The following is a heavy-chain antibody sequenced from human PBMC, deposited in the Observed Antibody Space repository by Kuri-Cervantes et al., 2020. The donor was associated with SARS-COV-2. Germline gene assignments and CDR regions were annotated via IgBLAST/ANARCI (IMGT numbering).Heavy chain of an antibody. Sequence: SVKVSCKASGYTFTGYYMHWVRQAPGQGLEWMGGIIPIFGTANYAQKFQGRVTITADESTSTAYMELSSLRSEDTAVYYCARVAAADDYFDYWGQGTLVTVSS. J-gene: IGHJ4*02. V-gene: IGHV1-69*13. CDR3: ARVAAADDYFDY. CDR1: GYTFTGYY. D-gene: IGHD6-13*01. CDR2: IIPIFGTA.